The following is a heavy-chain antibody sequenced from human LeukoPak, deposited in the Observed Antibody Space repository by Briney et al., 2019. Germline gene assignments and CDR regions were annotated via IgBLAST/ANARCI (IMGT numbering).Heavy chain of an antibody. CDR1: GYTFTSYD. D-gene: IGHD3-10*01. CDR3: ARGGYYYGSGSPIYYYYYMDV. V-gene: IGHV1-8*01. Sequence: ASVKVSCKASGYTFTSYDINWVRQATGQGLEWMGWMNPTSGNTGYAQKFQGRDTMTRNTSISTAYMEMSSLRSEDTAVYYCARGGYYYGSGSPIYYYYYMDVWGKGTTVTVSS. J-gene: IGHJ6*03. CDR2: MNPTSGNT.